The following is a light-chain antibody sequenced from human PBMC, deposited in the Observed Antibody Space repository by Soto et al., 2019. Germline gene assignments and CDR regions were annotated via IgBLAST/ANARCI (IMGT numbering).Light chain of an antibody. Sequence: DIQMTQSPSSLSASVGDRVTITCRASQSISSYVNWYQQKSSKAPRLLVYAASSLQSGVPSRFSGSGSGTDFTLTISSLQPEDFATYYCQQSYSTPHTFGQGTKLEIK. V-gene: IGKV1-39*01. CDR3: QQSYSTPHT. J-gene: IGKJ2*01. CDR1: QSISSY. CDR2: AAS.